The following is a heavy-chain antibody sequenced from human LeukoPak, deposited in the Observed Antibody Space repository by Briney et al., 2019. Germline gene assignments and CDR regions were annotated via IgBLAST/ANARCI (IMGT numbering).Heavy chain of an antibody. CDR3: ATTFPYCSDGTCAL. Sequence: PGGSLRLSCAASGPSFSSHWMTWVRQAPGKGLEWVANINQDGGRENYVDSVKGRFSISRDDAKNSLFLQMHSLRVEDTAVYYCATTFPYCSDGTCALGGQGALVTVSS. J-gene: IGHJ4*02. CDR2: INQDGGRE. D-gene: IGHD2-15*01. V-gene: IGHV3-7*01. CDR1: GPSFSSHW.